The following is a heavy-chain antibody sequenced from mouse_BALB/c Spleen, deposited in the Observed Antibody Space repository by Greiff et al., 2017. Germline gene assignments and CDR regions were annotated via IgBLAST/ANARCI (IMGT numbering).Heavy chain of an antibody. V-gene: IGHV3-2*02. Sequence: EVKLQESGPGLVKPSQSLSLTCTVTGYSITSDYAWNWIRQFPGNKLEWMGYISYSGSTSYNPSLKSRISITRDTAKNQFFLQLNSVTTEDTATYYCARRSYYGSSYPDYWGQGTTLTVSA. CDR1: GYSITSDYA. CDR3: ARRSYYGSSYPDY. J-gene: IGHJ2*01. D-gene: IGHD1-1*01. CDR2: ISYSGST.